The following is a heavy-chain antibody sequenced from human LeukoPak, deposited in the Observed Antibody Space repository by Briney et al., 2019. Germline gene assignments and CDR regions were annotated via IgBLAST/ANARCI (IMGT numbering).Heavy chain of an antibody. D-gene: IGHD2/OR15-2a*01. CDR2: INSDGSST. V-gene: IGHV3-74*01. CDR3: ARDSTTYDTNARWFDP. Sequence: PGGSLRLSCAASGFTFSSYAMNWVRQAPGKGLLWVSRINSDGSSTIYADSLKGRFTISRDNAKNTLYLQMNSLRDEDTAVYYCARDSTTYDTNARWFDPWGQGTLVTVSS. J-gene: IGHJ5*02. CDR1: GFTFSSYA.